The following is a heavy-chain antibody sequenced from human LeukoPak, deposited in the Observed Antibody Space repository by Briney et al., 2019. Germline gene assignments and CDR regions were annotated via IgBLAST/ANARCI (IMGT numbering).Heavy chain of an antibody. CDR1: GGTFSSYA. D-gene: IGHD3-10*01. V-gene: IGHV1-69*05. CDR3: ARDRYYYGSGSYPLDY. CDR2: IIPIFGTA. J-gene: IGHJ4*02. Sequence: SVKVSCKASGGTFSSYAISWVRQAPGQGLEWMGGIIPIFGTANYAQKFQGRVTITTDESTSTAYMELSSLRSEDTAVYYCARDRYYYGSGSYPLDYWGQGTLVTVSS.